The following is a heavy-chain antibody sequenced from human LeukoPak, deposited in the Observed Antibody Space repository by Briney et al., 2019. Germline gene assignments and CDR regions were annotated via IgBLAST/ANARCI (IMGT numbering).Heavy chain of an antibody. CDR3: ARDPVSFVHSGGYSNAYATFDI. V-gene: IGHV3-7*01. D-gene: IGHD5-18*01. CDR2: IKQDGSEK. Sequence: GGSLRLSCVASGFTFSSYWMSWVRQAPGKGLEWVANIKQDGSEKYYVDSVKGRFTISRDNAKNSLYLRMNSLRAEDTAVYYCARDPVSFVHSGGYSNAYATFDIWGQGTMVTVSS. J-gene: IGHJ3*02. CDR1: GFTFSSYW.